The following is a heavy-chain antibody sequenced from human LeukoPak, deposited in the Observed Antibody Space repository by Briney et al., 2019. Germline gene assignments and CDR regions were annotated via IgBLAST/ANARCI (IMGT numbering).Heavy chain of an antibody. J-gene: IGHJ2*01. Sequence: PSETLSLTCAVYGGSFSGYYWSWIRQPPGKGLEWIGEINHSGSTNYNPSLKSRLTMSVDTSTNQFSLRLSSVTAADTAVYYCARHEGATLLGTSARYYYFDLWGRGTLVTVSS. CDR1: GGSFSGYY. D-gene: IGHD1-7*01. CDR3: ARHEGATLLGTSARYYYFDL. V-gene: IGHV4-34*01. CDR2: INHSGST.